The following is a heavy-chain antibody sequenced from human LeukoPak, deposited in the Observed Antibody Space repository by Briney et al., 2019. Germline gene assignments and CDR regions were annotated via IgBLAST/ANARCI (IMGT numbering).Heavy chain of an antibody. J-gene: IGHJ6*03. V-gene: IGHV1-18*01. Sequence: EASVKVSCKASGYTFTSYGISWVRQAPGQGLEWMGWISAYNGNTNYAQKLQGRVTMTTDTSTSTAYMELRSLRSDDTAVYYCARDRIAAAGTRIDTDYYMDVWGKGTTVTVSS. CDR2: ISAYNGNT. D-gene: IGHD6-13*01. CDR1: GYTFTSYG. CDR3: ARDRIAAAGTRIDTDYYMDV.